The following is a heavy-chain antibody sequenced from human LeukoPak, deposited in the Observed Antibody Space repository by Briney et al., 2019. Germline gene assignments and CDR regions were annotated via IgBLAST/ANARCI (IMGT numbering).Heavy chain of an antibody. V-gene: IGHV3-48*02. J-gene: IGHJ4*02. CDR2: ITSSSSTI. CDR3: ATRGPATVPGVIDY. Sequence: TGGSLRLSCAASGFSFSSYSMNWVRQAPGKGLEWVSYITSSSSTIYYADSVKGRFTISRDNAKTSLYLQMNSLRDEDTAVYYCATRGPATVPGVIDYWGQGARVTVSS. D-gene: IGHD2-2*01. CDR1: GFSFSSYS.